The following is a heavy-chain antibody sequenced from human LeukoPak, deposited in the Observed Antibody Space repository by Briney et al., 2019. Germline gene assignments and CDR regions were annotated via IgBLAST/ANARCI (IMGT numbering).Heavy chain of an antibody. CDR2: MNPNSGNT. CDR3: VRGGGYYDRSRKYFIRPPQY. V-gene: IGHV1-8*01. CDR1: GYTFTDYD. J-gene: IGHJ4*02. D-gene: IGHD3-22*01. Sequence: ASVKVSCMASGYTFTDYDLNWVRQATAQGLEWLGWMNPNSGNTGYAQKFRGRGTMTSDTSITTAYMELSSLRSEDTAVYYCVRGGGYYDRSRKYFIRPPQYWGQGTLVTVSS.